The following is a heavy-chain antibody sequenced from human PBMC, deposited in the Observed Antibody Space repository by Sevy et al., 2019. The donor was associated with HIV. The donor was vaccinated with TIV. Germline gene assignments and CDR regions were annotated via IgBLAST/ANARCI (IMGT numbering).Heavy chain of an antibody. CDR2: IWYDGTDK. V-gene: IGHV3-33*01. D-gene: IGHD3-16*01. CDR3: ARYWGRDGHSIDY. CDR1: GFIFSNYA. J-gene: IGHJ4*02. Sequence: GGSLRLSCATSGFIFSNYAMHWIRQAPGKGLEWVAVIWYDGTDKYYADSVQGRFTISRDNSKHTLYLQMNSLRVEDTAVYYCARYWGRDGHSIDYWGQGTLVTVSS.